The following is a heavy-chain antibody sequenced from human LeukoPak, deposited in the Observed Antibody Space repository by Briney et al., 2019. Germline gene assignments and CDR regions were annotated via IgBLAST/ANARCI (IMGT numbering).Heavy chain of an antibody. CDR1: GFTFSSYS. CDR3: ARVCVPAAISAPAFDI. D-gene: IGHD2-2*01. Sequence: GGSLRLSCAASGFTFSSYSMNWVRQAPGKGLEWVSSISSSSSYIYYADSVKGRFTTSRDNAKNSLYLQMNSLRAEDTAVYYCARVCVPAAISAPAFDIWGQGTMVTVSS. J-gene: IGHJ3*02. CDR2: ISSSSSYI. V-gene: IGHV3-21*01.